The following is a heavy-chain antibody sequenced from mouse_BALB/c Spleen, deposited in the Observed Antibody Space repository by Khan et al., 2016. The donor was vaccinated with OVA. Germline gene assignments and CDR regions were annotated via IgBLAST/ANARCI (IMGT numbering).Heavy chain of an antibody. D-gene: IGHD1-1*01. CDR1: GYTFTSYW. J-gene: IGHJ4*01. V-gene: IGHV1S41*01. CDR2: VAPGSGSN. Sequence: DLVKPGASVKLSCKASGYTFTSYWINWIKERPGQGLEWIGRVAPGSGSNSYNEMFKAKATLTIDTSSRTAYIQLSSLSSGDSAVYFCARSNYDGSSLYAMDYWGQGTSVTVSS. CDR3: ARSNYDGSSLYAMDY.